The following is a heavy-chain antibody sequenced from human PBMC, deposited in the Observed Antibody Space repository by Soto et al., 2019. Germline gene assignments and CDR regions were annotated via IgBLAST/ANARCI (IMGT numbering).Heavy chain of an antibody. V-gene: IGHV3-15*07. CDR2: IKSKTDGGTT. Sequence: EVQLVESGGGLVKPGGSLRLSCAASGFTFSNAWMNWVRQAPGKGLEWVGRIKSKTDGGTTDYAAPVKGRFTISRDDSKNTLYLQMNSLKTEDTAVYYCTSYYYDSSGYSSGYWGQGTLVTVSS. CDR3: TSYYYDSSGYSSGY. J-gene: IGHJ4*02. CDR1: GFTFSNAW. D-gene: IGHD3-22*01.